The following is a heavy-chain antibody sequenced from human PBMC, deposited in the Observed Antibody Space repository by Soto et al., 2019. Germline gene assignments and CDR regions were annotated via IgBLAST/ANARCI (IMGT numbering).Heavy chain of an antibody. J-gene: IGHJ4*02. D-gene: IGHD5-18*01. Sequence: GGSLRLSCAASGFTFDDYAMRWVRQAPGKGLEWVSGISWNSGRVGSADSVKGRFTISRDNAKSSLYLQMNSLRAEDTALYFCAKGSSYGLSYYFDYWGLGTLVTVSS. CDR2: ISWNSGRV. V-gene: IGHV3-9*01. CDR3: AKGSSYGLSYYFDY. CDR1: GFTFDDYA.